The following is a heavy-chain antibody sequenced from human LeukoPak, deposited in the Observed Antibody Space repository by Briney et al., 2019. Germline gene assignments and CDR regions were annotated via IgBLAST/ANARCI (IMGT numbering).Heavy chain of an antibody. CDR1: GYTLTGSY. CDR2: INPNSGDT. Sequence: ASVKVSCKAYGYTLTGSYMNWMRQAPGQGLEWMGWINPNSGDTKYTQKFQGRVTMTRDTSISTVYMELSRLRSDDTAVYYCGRDVAAAGTNWVDPWGQGTLVTVSS. CDR3: GRDVAAAGTNWVDP. V-gene: IGHV1-2*02. D-gene: IGHD6-13*01. J-gene: IGHJ5*02.